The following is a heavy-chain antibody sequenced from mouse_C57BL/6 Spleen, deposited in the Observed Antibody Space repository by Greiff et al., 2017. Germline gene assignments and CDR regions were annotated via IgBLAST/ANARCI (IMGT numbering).Heavy chain of an antibody. J-gene: IGHJ4*01. Sequence: EVKLVESGGGLVQPGGSLKLSCAASGFTFSDYYMYWVRQTPEKRLEWVAYISNGGGSTYYPDTVKGRFTISRDNAKNTLYLQMSRLKSEDTAMYYCARGITTVVGDYAMDYWGQGTSVTVSS. D-gene: IGHD1-1*01. CDR3: ARGITTVVGDYAMDY. V-gene: IGHV5-12*01. CDR2: ISNGGGST. CDR1: GFTFSDYY.